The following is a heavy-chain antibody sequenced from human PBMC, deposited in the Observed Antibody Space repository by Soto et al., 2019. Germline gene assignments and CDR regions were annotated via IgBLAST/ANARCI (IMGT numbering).Heavy chain of an antibody. J-gene: IGHJ4*02. Sequence: EVQLVESGGGLVQPGGSLRLSCAASGFTFSSYSMNWVRQAPWKGLEWVSYISSSSSTIYYADSVKGRFTISRDNAKNSLYLQMNSLRAEDTAVYYCARDLGTFDFWSGYYAGGFDYWGQGTLVTVSS. CDR3: ARDLGTFDFWSGYYAGGFDY. CDR2: ISSSSSTI. V-gene: IGHV3-48*01. CDR1: GFTFSSYS. D-gene: IGHD3-3*01.